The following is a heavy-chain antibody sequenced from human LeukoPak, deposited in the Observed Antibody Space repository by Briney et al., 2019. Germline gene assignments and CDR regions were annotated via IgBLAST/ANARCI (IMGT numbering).Heavy chain of an antibody. CDR3: AREWGGETGYSSGWYEGY. J-gene: IGHJ4*02. CDR2: INAGNGNT. Sequence: ASVKVPCKASGYTFTSYAMHWVRQALGQRLEWMGWINAGNGNTKYSQKFQGRVTITRDTSASTAYMELSSLRSEDTAVYYCAREWGGETGYSSGWYEGYWGQGTLVTDSS. D-gene: IGHD6-19*01. V-gene: IGHV1-3*01. CDR1: GYTFTSYA.